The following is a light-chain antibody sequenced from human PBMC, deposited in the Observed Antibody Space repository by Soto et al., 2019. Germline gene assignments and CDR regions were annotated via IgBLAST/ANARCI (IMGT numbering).Light chain of an antibody. CDR3: QQYGSWPLT. V-gene: IGKV3-15*01. J-gene: IGKJ4*01. CDR1: QTIRSN. CDR2: GAS. Sequence: EIVMTQSPATLSVSPGERATLSCRASQTIRSNLGWYQLKPGQAPRLLIYGASTRATGIPARFSGSGSGTEFTLTVSSLQSEDFAVYYCQQYGSWPLTFGGGTNVGIK.